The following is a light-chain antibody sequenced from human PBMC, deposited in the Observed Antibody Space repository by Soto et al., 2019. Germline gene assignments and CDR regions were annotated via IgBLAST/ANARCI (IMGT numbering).Light chain of an antibody. CDR3: QQYQYLN. CDR1: QSVSSSY. CDR2: GAS. J-gene: IGKJ4*01. V-gene: IGKV3-20*01. Sequence: IVLTQSPAILALSPGDRATLSCRASQSVSSSYLAWYQHKPGQAPRLLIHGASSRVTGIPDRFSGSGSGTDFTLTITRLEPEDFAVYYCQQYQYLNFGGGTKADI.